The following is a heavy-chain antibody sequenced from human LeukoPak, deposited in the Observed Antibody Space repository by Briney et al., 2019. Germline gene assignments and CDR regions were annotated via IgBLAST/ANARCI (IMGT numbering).Heavy chain of an antibody. CDR3: AKGSFDIAVAATVYFDY. D-gene: IGHD6-19*01. J-gene: IGHJ4*02. CDR1: GGTFSSYA. CDR2: IIPIFGTA. V-gene: IGHV1-69*13. Sequence: SVKVSCKASGGTFSSYAISWVRQAPGQGLEWMGGIIPIFGTANYAQKFQGRVTITADESTSTAYMELSSLRSEDTAVYYCAKGSFDIAVAATVYFDYWGQGTLVIVSS.